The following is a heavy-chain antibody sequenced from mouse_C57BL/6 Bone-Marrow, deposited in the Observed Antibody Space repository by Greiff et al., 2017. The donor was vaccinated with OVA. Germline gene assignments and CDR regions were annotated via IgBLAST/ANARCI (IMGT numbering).Heavy chain of an antibody. D-gene: IGHD3-2*02. CDR3: ATDSSGYEGFAY. CDR2: INPNNGGT. V-gene: IGHV1-18*01. Sequence: EVKLQESGPELVKPGASVKIPCKASGYTFTDYNMDWVKQSHGKSLEWIGDINPNNGGTIYNQKFKGKATLTVDKSSSTAYMELRSLTSEDTAVYYCATDSSGYEGFAYWGQGTLVTVSA. J-gene: IGHJ3*01. CDR1: GYTFTDYN.